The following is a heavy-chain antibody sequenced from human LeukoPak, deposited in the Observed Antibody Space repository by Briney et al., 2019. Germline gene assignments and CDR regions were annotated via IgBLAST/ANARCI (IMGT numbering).Heavy chain of an antibody. Sequence: PGGSLRLSCTASGFTFSSYAMNWVRQAPGKGLEWVSSISGANTGGKTDYADSVKGRFTISRDNSMSTLYLQMNSLRAEDTALYYCAQDVVLNYWGQGTLVTVSS. V-gene: IGHV3-23*01. CDR3: AQDVVLNY. J-gene: IGHJ4*02. D-gene: IGHD3-16*01. CDR1: GFTFSSYA. CDR2: ISGANTGGKT.